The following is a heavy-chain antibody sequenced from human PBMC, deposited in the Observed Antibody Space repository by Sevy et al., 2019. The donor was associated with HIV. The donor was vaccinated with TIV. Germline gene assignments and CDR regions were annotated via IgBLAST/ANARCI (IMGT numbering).Heavy chain of an antibody. D-gene: IGHD2-21*02. V-gene: IGHV3-30*04. J-gene: IGHJ4*02. CDR1: GFTFSSYA. CDR3: ARDRKIAVLLEVVTARNFDY. Sequence: GGSLRLSCAASGFTFSSYAMHWVRQAPGKGLEWVAVISYDGSNKYYADSVKGRFTISRDNSKNILYLQMNSLRAEDTAVSYCARDRKIAVLLEVVTARNFDYWGQGTLVTVSS. CDR2: ISYDGSNK.